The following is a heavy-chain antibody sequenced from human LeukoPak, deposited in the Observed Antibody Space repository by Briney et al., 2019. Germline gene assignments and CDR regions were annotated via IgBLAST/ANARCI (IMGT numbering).Heavy chain of an antibody. D-gene: IGHD3-9*01. CDR1: GYMFNELS. V-gene: IGHV1-24*01. CDR3: ATDTADKNDGFDI. CDR2: FDPERGET. Sequence: ASVKVSCKVSGYMFNELSMHWVRQAPGKGLEWMGGFDPERGETVYAENFQGRVTLTEDTFTETAYMDLSSLRSEDTAVYYCATDTADKNDGFDIWGQGTMVTVSS. J-gene: IGHJ3*02.